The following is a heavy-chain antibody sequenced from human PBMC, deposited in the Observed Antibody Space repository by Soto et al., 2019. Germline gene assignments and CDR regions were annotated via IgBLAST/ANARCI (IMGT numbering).Heavy chain of an antibody. CDR2: IIPIFGTA. Sequence: QVQLVQSGAEVKKPGSSVKVACKASGGTFSSYAISWVRQAPGQGREWMGGIIPIFGTANYAQKFQGRVTITADESKSTAYMELSSMRSEDTAVYYCARDWSSSSRPLFVFDYWGQGTLVTVSS. CDR1: GGTFSSYA. V-gene: IGHV1-69*01. CDR3: ARDWSSSSRPLFVFDY. J-gene: IGHJ4*02. D-gene: IGHD6-6*01.